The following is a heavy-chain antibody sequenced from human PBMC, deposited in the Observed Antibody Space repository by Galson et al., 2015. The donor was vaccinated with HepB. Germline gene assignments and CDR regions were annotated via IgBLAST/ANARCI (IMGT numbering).Heavy chain of an antibody. D-gene: IGHD3-16*01. V-gene: IGHV3-53*01. CDR2: IYSGGST. CDR1: GFTVSSNY. CDR3: ARGADLGYFDY. Sequence: SLRLSCAASGFTVSSNYMSWVRQAPGKGLEWVSVIYSGGSTYYADSVKGRFTISRDNSKNTLYLQMNSLRTEDTAVYYCARGADLGYFDYWGQGTLVTVSS. J-gene: IGHJ4*02.